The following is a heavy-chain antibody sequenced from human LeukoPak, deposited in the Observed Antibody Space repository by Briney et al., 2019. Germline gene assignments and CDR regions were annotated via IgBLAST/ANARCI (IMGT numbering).Heavy chain of an antibody. Sequence: VASVKVSCKASGGTFSRYTISWVRQAPGQGLEWMGRIIPSLGIANYAQKFEGRVTITADKSTSTAYMELNSLRSEDTAVFYCARDYDYSNHEGVYFDYWGQGTLVTVSS. CDR3: ARDYDYSNHEGVYFDY. CDR1: GGTFSRYT. CDR2: IIPSLGIA. V-gene: IGHV1-69*04. J-gene: IGHJ4*02. D-gene: IGHD4-11*01.